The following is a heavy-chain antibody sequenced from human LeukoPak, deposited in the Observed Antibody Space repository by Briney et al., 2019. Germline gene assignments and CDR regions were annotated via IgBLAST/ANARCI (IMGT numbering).Heavy chain of an antibody. Sequence: GGSLRLSCAASGFTFSSYGMNWVRQAPGKGLEWVSAISGNGGSTYYADSVKGRFTISRDNSKNTLYLQMNSLRAEDTAVYYCAREGITPDAFDIWGQGTMVTVSS. CDR3: AREGITPDAFDI. D-gene: IGHD3-16*01. J-gene: IGHJ3*02. V-gene: IGHV3-23*01. CDR2: ISGNGGST. CDR1: GFTFSSYG.